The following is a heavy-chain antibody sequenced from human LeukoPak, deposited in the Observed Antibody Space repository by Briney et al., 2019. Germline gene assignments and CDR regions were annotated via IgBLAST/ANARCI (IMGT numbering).Heavy chain of an antibody. J-gene: IGHJ6*02. Sequence: GGSLRLSCAASGFTFSSYSMNWVRQAPGKGLEWVSYISSSSSTIYYADSVKGRFTISRDNAKNSLYLQMNSLRAEDTAVYYCARVQRYCSSTSCYRTYCYYGMDVWGQGTTVTVSS. V-gene: IGHV3-48*01. CDR2: ISSSSSTI. CDR3: ARVQRYCSSTSCYRTYCYYGMDV. CDR1: GFTFSSYS. D-gene: IGHD2-2*02.